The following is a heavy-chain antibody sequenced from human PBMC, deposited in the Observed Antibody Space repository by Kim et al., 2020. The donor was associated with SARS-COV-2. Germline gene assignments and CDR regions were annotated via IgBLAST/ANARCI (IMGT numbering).Heavy chain of an antibody. CDR3: ARDSACSSTSCYTSFDY. V-gene: IGHV3-30-3*01. J-gene: IGHJ4*01. CDR2: ISYDGSNK. CDR1: GFTFSSYA. D-gene: IGHD2-2*02. Sequence: GGSLRLSCAASGFTFSSYAMHWVRQAPGKGLEWVAVISYDGSNKYYADSVKGRFTISRDNSKNTLYLQMNSLRAEDTAVYYCARDSACSSTSCYTSFDY.